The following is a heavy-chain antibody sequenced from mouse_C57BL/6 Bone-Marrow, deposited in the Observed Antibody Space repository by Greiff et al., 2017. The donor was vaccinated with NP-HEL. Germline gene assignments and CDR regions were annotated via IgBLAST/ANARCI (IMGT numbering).Heavy chain of an antibody. CDR3: ARYDGSSWYFDV. CDR2: IRNKANGYTT. Sequence: EVKLVESGGGLVQPGGSLSLSCAASGFTFTDYYMSWVRQPPGKALEWLGFIRNKANGYTTEYSASVKGRFTISRDNSQSILYLQMNALRAEDSATYYCARYDGSSWYFDVWGTGTTVTVSS. CDR1: GFTFTDYY. J-gene: IGHJ1*03. D-gene: IGHD1-1*01. V-gene: IGHV7-3*01.